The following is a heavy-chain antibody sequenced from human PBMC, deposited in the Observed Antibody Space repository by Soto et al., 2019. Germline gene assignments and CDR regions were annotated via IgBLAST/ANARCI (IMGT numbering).Heavy chain of an antibody. D-gene: IGHD3-10*01. Sequence: PSATLSLTCTVSGGSISSYYWSWIRQPPGKGPEWIGYIYYSGSTNYNPSLKSRVTISVDTSKNQFSLKLSSVTAADTAVYYCARGTQGVWRFWGQGTLVTVSS. CDR1: GGSISSYY. CDR2: IYYSGST. CDR3: ARGTQGVWRF. J-gene: IGHJ4*02. V-gene: IGHV4-59*01.